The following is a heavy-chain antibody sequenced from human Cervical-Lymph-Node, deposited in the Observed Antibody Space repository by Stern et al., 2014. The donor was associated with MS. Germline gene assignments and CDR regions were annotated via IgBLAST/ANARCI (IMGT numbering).Heavy chain of an antibody. CDR3: AREVAGHRLGMMDV. CDR1: GNTFTRYY. D-gene: IGHD6-19*01. J-gene: IGHJ6*02. CDR2: INPSAGST. Sequence: QVQLGQSGAEVKKPGASVKVSCKAAGNTFTRYYIHWVRQAPGQGLEWMGIINPSAGSTSYAQKFQGRVTMTRDTSTSTVYMELSSLRSEDTAVYYCAREVAGHRLGMMDVWGQGTTVTVSS. V-gene: IGHV1-46*01.